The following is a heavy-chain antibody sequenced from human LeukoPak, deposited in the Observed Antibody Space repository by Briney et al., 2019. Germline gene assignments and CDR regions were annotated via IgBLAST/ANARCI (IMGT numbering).Heavy chain of an antibody. J-gene: IGHJ4*02. D-gene: IGHD3-3*01. CDR2: IIPIFGTA. CDR3: ARVVTIFGVVIAATYFDY. Sequence: SVKVSCKASGGTFSSYAINWVRQAPGQGLEWMGGIIPIFGTANYAQKFQGRVTITADESTSTAYMELSSLRSEDTAVYYCARVVTIFGVVIAATYFDYWGQGTLVTVSS. V-gene: IGHV1-69*13. CDR1: GGTFSSYA.